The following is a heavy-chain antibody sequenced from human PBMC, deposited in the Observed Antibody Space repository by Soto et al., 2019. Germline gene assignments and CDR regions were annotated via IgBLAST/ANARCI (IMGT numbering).Heavy chain of an antibody. CDR2: IIPLFGTP. D-gene: IGHD3-10*01. CDR1: GGIFSTYA. V-gene: IGHV1-69*01. J-gene: IGHJ4*02. CDR3: ARDRDDYCSGNYYNRIDF. Sequence: QVQLVQSGAEVKKPGSSVKVSCKASGGIFSTYAISWLRQAPGQGLEWMGGIIPLFGTPNYAQRFQGRVTITADESTSTAYIELSRLRSEDTAVYYCARDRDDYCSGNYYNRIDFWGQGTLVTVSS.